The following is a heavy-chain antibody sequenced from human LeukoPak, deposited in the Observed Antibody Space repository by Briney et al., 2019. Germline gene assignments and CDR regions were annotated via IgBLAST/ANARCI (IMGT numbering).Heavy chain of an antibody. V-gene: IGHV3-48*01. Sequence: GGSLRLSCAASAFTPSDYSMYGVRQAPGKGLEWISCISGRSSTIYYADSVRGRFTISRDNAKNSMYLQMNSLRAEDTAVYYCARDRLTSWSYFVDYWGQGTLVTVSS. CDR3: ARDRLTSWSYFVDY. D-gene: IGHD1-26*01. CDR1: AFTPSDYS. J-gene: IGHJ4*02. CDR2: ISGRSSTI.